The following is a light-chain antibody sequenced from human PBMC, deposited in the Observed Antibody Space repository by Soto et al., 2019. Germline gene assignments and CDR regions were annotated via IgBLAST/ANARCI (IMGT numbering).Light chain of an antibody. CDR3: QPYDSYSRT. J-gene: IGKJ1*01. CDR1: ESISNF. CDR2: KAS. Sequence: DIQVTQSPSTLSASVGDRVTITCRASESISNFLAWYQQKPGKAPNLLIYKASSLESGVPSRFSGSGSGTEFTLTISSLQPDDFATYYCQPYDSYSRTFGQGTKVDIK. V-gene: IGKV1-5*03.